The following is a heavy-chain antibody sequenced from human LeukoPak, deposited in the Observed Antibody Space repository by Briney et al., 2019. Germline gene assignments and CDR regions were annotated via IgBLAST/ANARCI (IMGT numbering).Heavy chain of an antibody. CDR1: GYTFTSYD. CDR2: MNPNSGNT. J-gene: IGHJ6*03. V-gene: IGHV1-8*03. Sequence: ASVKVSCKASGYTFTSYDINWLRQATGQGLEWMGWMNPNSGNTGYAQKFQGRVTITRNTSISTAYMELSSLRSEDTAVYYCARARSSHYYYYMDVWGKGTTVTVSS. D-gene: IGHD2-2*01. CDR3: ARARSSHYYYYMDV.